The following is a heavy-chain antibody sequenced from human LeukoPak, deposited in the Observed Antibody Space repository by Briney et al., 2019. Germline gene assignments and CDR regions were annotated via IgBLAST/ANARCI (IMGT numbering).Heavy chain of an antibody. CDR2: IYAGGST. CDR1: GFTVSNNY. J-gene: IGHJ4*02. CDR3: GRGGHWPVETTH. Sequence: GGSLRLSCAASGFTVSNNYMTWVRQAPGKGLEWVSVIYAGGSTYYADSVKGRFTISRDNSKNTLYLQMNSLRVEDTAVYYCGRGGHWPVETTHWGQGTLVTVSS. D-gene: IGHD1-7*01. V-gene: IGHV3-66*01.